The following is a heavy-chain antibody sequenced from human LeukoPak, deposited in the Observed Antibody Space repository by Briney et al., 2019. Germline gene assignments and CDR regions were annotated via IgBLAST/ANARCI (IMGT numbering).Heavy chain of an antibody. J-gene: IGHJ3*02. CDR3: ARQDGRRTIPAFDI. D-gene: IGHD3-3*01. CDR1: GYSFTIYW. CDR2: IYPGDSDT. Sequence: GSLTISCTGSGYSFTIYWIGWVRQMPGKGLEWMGIIYPGDSDTRYSPSFQGQVTISADKSISTAYLQWSSLKASDTAMYYCARQDGRRTIPAFDIWGQGTMVTVSS. V-gene: IGHV5-51*01.